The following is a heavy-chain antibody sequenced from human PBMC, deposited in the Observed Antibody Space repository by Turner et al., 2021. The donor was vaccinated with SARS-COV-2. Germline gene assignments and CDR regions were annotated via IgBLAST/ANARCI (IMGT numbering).Heavy chain of an antibody. Sequence: QGHLVQSGAEVKKPGSSGKVSCKASGGIFSTYAISWVRQAPGQGLEWMGGIIPGFGTANYAQHFQGRVTITADESTSYLELSSLRSEDTAVYYCAKAQGEYGDYGGDYWGQGTLVTVSS. CDR2: IIPGFGTA. J-gene: IGHJ4*02. CDR1: GGIFSTYA. D-gene: IGHD4-17*01. V-gene: IGHV1-69*12. CDR3: AKAQGEYGDYGGDY.